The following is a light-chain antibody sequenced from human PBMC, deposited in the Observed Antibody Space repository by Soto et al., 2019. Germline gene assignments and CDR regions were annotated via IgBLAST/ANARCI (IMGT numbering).Light chain of an antibody. Sequence: QSVLTQPASVSGSPGQSITISCTGTSSDVGSYNLVSWYQQHPGKAPKLIIYEGSKRPSGVSNRLSGSKSGNTASLTISGLQAEDEADYYCCSYVGSSTHVVFGGGTKVTVL. CDR3: CSYVGSSTHVV. CDR1: SSDVGSYNL. J-gene: IGLJ2*01. CDR2: EGS. V-gene: IGLV2-23*01.